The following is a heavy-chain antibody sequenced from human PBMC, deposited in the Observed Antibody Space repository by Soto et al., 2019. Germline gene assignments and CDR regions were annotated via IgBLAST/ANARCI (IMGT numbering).Heavy chain of an antibody. CDR2: IYYSGST. CDR3: ARVVVQRPFYNWFDP. J-gene: IGHJ5*02. Sequence: SETLSLTCIVSGGSITSGDYYWSWIRQPPGKGLEWIGHIYYSGSTYYNPSLKSRVTISVDKSKNQFSLKLNSVTAADTAVYYCARVVVQRPFYNWFDPWGQGTLVTVSS. D-gene: IGHD2-21*01. CDR1: GGSITSGDYY. V-gene: IGHV4-30-4*01.